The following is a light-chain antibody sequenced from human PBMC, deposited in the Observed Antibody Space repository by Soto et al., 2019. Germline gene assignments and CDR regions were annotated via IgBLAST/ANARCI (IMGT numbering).Light chain of an antibody. CDR3: ASYTVSHTRV. Sequence: QSALTQPASVSGSPGQSITISCTGSNSDVGAYNYVSWYQQHPGKAPKLIIYEVNNQPSGVSHRFSGSKSGNTASLTISGLQADDAADYYCASYTVSHTRVFGGGTKVTVL. CDR1: NSDVGAYNY. V-gene: IGLV2-14*01. J-gene: IGLJ3*02. CDR2: EVN.